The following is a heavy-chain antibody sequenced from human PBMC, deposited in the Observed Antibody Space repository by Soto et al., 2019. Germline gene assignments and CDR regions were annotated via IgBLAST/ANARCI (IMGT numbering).Heavy chain of an antibody. CDR3: ARDAAVAGSKTKYYHYNGMDV. D-gene: IGHD6-19*01. CDR1: GFTFSSYS. V-gene: IGHV3-21*01. CDR2: ISSSSSYI. Sequence: GGSLRLSCAASGFTFSSYSMNWVRQAPGKGLEWVSSISSSSSYIYYADSVKGRFTISRDNAKNSLYLQMNSLRAEDTAVYYCARDAAVAGSKTKYYHYNGMDVWGQGTTVTVSS. J-gene: IGHJ6*02.